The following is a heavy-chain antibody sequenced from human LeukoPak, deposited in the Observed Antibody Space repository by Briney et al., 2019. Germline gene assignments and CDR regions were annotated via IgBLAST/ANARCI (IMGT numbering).Heavy chain of an antibody. CDR2: ISGSGGIT. Sequence: GGSLRPSCAASGFTFSSYAMSWVRQAPGKGLEWVSDISGSGGITYYADSVKGRFTISRDNSKNTLYLQMNSLRAEGTAVYYCVDRRYDFWSGYYRFWGQGTLVTVSS. D-gene: IGHD3-3*01. V-gene: IGHV3-23*01. CDR1: GFTFSSYA. J-gene: IGHJ4*02. CDR3: VDRRYDFWSGYYRF.